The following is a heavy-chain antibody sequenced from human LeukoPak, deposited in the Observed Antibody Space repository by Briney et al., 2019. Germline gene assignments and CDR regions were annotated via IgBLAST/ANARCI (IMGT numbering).Heavy chain of an antibody. CDR2: ISSSSSYI. D-gene: IGHD2-15*01. V-gene: IGHV3-21*01. CDR3: ARDEYCSGGSCYRGGNWFEP. CDR1: GFTFSSYS. J-gene: IGHJ5*02. Sequence: GGSLRLSCAASGFTFSSYSMNWVRQAPGKGLEWVSSISSSSSYIYYADSVKGRFTISRDNAKNSLYLQMNSLRAEDTAVYYCARDEYCSGGSCYRGGNWFEPWGQGTLVTVSS.